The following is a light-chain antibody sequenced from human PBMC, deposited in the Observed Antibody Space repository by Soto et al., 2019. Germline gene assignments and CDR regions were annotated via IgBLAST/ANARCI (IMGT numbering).Light chain of an antibody. CDR2: WAS. V-gene: IGKV4-1*01. Sequence: MSISQDSLAVALGESVDIGCKSRHRILYSSNNKNYLAWYQQKPGQPPKLLIYWASTRESGVPDRSRDNGSGRDFTLTFSSLQAEDVAVYYCQQDYSTPRTFGRGTKVDIK. CDR1: HRILYSSNNKNY. CDR3: QQDYSTPRT. J-gene: IGKJ1*01.